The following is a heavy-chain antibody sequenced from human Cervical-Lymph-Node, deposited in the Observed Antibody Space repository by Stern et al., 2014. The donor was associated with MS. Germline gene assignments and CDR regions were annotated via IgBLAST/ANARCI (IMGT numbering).Heavy chain of an antibody. CDR2: ISPMFGTT. D-gene: IGHD6-13*01. CDR1: GGTFSSIE. CDR3: VRDQGGIAGS. Sequence: QVQLVQSVAEVKRPGSSMKVSCKASGGTFSSIEISWVRQAPGQGLEWLGGISPMFGTTNYAQNVQGRVTIIADESTSTVNMELSSLRSEDTAVYYCVRDQGGIAGSWGQGTLVTVSS. V-gene: IGHV1-69*01. J-gene: IGHJ4*02.